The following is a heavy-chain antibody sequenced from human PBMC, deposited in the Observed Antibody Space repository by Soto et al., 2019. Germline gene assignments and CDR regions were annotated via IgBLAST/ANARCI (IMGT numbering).Heavy chain of an antibody. V-gene: IGHV6-1*01. CDR1: GDSLSSNSAA. J-gene: IGHJ4*02. CDR3: ASSYCSSTSCRDLYYFDY. CDR2: TYYRSKWYN. D-gene: IGHD2-2*01. Sequence: SQTLSLTCAISGDSLSSNSAAWNWIRQSPSRGLEWLGRTYYRSKWYNDYAVSVKSRITINPDTSKNQFSLQLNSVTPEDTAVYYCASSYCSSTSCRDLYYFDYWGQGTLVTVSS.